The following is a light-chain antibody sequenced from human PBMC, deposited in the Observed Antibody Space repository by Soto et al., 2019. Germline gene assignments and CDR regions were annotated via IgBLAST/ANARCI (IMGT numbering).Light chain of an antibody. CDR2: KAS. Sequence: DIQMTQSPSTLSASVGDRVTITCRASQSISSWLAWYQQKPGKAPKLLIYKASSLESGVPSRFSGSGSGTEFTLTICSLQPDDFATYYCQQYNSYSRTFGQGTKVEIK. V-gene: IGKV1-5*03. CDR3: QQYNSYSRT. J-gene: IGKJ1*01. CDR1: QSISSW.